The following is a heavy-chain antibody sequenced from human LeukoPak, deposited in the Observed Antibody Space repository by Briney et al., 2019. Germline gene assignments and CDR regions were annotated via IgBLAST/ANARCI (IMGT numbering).Heavy chain of an antibody. J-gene: IGHJ4*02. CDR3: ASERYDYFDY. CDR1: GGSVSNYY. V-gene: IGHV4-4*07. CDR2: IYTSGST. Sequence: SETLSLTCSVSGGSVSNYYWSWIRQPAGQGLEWIGRIYTSGSTNYNPSLQSRVTMSVDTSKNQFSLKLSSVTAADTAVYYCASERYDYFDYWGQGTLVTVSS. D-gene: IGHD3-16*01.